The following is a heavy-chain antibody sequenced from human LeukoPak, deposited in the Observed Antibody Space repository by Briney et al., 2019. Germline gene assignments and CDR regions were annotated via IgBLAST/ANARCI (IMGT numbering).Heavy chain of an antibody. Sequence: SETLSLTCTVSGGSINTYYWSWVRQSPGKGLELIGYFDHTGSTNYNPSLKSRVTISVDTSKNQFYLKLNSVTAADTGVYYCARGSPRTALDVWGQGTQVTVSS. CDR2: FDHTGST. V-gene: IGHV4-59*01. D-gene: IGHD1-1*01. J-gene: IGHJ3*01. CDR1: GGSINTYY. CDR3: ARGSPRTALDV.